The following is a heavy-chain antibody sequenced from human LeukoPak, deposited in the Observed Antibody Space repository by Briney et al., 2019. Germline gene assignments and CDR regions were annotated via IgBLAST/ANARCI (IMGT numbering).Heavy chain of an antibody. Sequence: PSETLSLTCTVSGDSISTYYWSWIRQPPGKGLEWIGYIYYSGYTNYNPSLKSRVTISVDTSKNQFSLKLSSVTAADTAVYYCARGDSDYDRFEFWGQGTLVTVSS. CDR3: ARGDSDYDRFEF. J-gene: IGHJ4*02. V-gene: IGHV4-59*01. CDR1: GDSISTYY. CDR2: IYYSGYT. D-gene: IGHD5-12*01.